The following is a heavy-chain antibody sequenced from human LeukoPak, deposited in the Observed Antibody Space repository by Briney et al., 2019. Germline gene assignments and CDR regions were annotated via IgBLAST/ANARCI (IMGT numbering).Heavy chain of an antibody. Sequence: GAPVKVSCKASGYTFTSYAMHWVRQAPGQRLEWMGWINAGNGNTKYSQKFQGRVTITRDTSASTAYMELSSLRSEDTAVYYCASRCSGGSCYFSYYYGMDVWGQGTTVTVSS. J-gene: IGHJ6*02. V-gene: IGHV1-3*01. D-gene: IGHD2-15*01. CDR3: ASRCSGGSCYFSYYYGMDV. CDR2: INAGNGNT. CDR1: GYTFTSYA.